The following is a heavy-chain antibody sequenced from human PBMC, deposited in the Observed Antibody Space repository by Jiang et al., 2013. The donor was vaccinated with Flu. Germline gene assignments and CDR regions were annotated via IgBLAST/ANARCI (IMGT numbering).Heavy chain of an antibody. J-gene: IGHJ5*02. V-gene: IGHV5-51*01. D-gene: IGHD2-15*01. CDR3: AREHGYCSGGSCYSSNWFDP. Sequence: GESLKISCKGSGYSFTSYWIGWVRQMPGKGLEWMGIIYPGDSDTRYQPVLPRPGHHLSRQVHQHRLPAVEQPEGLDTAMYYCAREHGYCSGGSCYSSNWFDPWGQGTLVTVSS. CDR2: IYPGDSDT. CDR1: GYSFTSYW.